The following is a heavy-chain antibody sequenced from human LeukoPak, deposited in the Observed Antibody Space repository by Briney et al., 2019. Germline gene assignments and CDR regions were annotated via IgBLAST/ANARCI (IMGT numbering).Heavy chain of an antibody. CDR3: AKESLAYCGGDCYTHFDY. D-gene: IGHD2-21*02. CDR1: GFTFTTYG. V-gene: IGHV3-23*01. J-gene: IGHJ4*02. CDR2: IGGSGTRT. Sequence: GGTLRLSCSASGFTFTTYGMNWVRQAPGKGLEWVSGIGGSGTRTYYADSVKGRFTISRDNSKNTLYLQMNSLRAEDTAVYYCAKESLAYCGGDCYTHFDYWGQGTLVTVSS.